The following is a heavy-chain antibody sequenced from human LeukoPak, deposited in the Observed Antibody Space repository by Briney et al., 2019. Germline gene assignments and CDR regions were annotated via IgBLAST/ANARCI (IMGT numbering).Heavy chain of an antibody. V-gene: IGHV4-34*01. CDR3: ASPWDF. CDR2: INHSGST. CDR1: GGSFSGYY. J-gene: IGHJ4*02. Sequence: PSETLSLTCAVYGGSFSGYYWSWIRQPPGKGLEWIGEINHSGSTNYNPALKSRVTISVHTSKNQFSLKLSSVTAEDTAVYYCASPWDFWGQGNLVTVSS.